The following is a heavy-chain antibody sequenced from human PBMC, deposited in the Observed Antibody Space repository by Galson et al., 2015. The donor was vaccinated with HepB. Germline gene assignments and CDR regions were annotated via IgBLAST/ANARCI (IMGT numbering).Heavy chain of an antibody. CDR3: ARGDIVVVPAAIHYYGMDV. V-gene: IGHV3-11*06. Sequence: SLRLSCAASGFTFSDYYMSWIRQAPGKGLEWVSYISSSSSYTNYADSVKGRFTTSRDNAKNSLYLQMNSLRAEDTAVYYCARGDIVVVPAAIHYYGMDVWGQGTTVTVSS. CDR1: GFTFSDYY. J-gene: IGHJ6*02. D-gene: IGHD2-2*01. CDR2: ISSSSSYT.